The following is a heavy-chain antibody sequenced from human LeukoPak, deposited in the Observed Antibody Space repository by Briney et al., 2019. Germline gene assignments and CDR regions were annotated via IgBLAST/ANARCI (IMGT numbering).Heavy chain of an antibody. CDR1: GYTFTSYA. CDR3: ARDATYCRGSTCSYYGLDV. D-gene: IGHD2-15*01. CDR2: MNAGNGNT. J-gene: IGHJ6*02. V-gene: IGHV1-3*01. Sequence: GASVKVSCKASGYTFTSYAMHWVRQAPGQGLEWMGWMNAGNGNTKYSQKFQSRVSISRDTSATTAYMELSSLTSEDTAVYYCARDATYCRGSTCSYYGLDVWGQGTTVTVSS.